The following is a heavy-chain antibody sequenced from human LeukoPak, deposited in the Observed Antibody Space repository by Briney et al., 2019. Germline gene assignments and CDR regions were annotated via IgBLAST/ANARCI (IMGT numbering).Heavy chain of an antibody. CDR3: ARLYYYDSRIDP. V-gene: IGHV4-30-4*01. CDR2: MYYSGST. CDR1: GGSISSGDYY. J-gene: IGHJ5*02. Sequence: PSQTLSLTCTVSGGSISSGDYYWSWIRQPPGKGLEWIAYMYYSGSTYYNPSLKNRVTMSADTSKNQLSLKLSSVTAADTAVYYCARLYYYDSRIDPWGQGILVTVSS. D-gene: IGHD3-22*01.